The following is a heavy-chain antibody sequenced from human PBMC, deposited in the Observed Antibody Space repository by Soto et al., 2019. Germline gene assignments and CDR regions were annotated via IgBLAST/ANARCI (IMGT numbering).Heavy chain of an antibody. J-gene: IGHJ4*02. Sequence: SETLSLTCTVSGGSISSHYWSWVRQPPGKGLEWIGYLYYTGSTNYNASLKSQVTMSLDTSKNQFSLMLTSVTAADTTVYYCARVGATVTSQALGFDHWGQGILVTVSS. CDR2: LYYTGST. CDR1: GGSISSHY. D-gene: IGHD4-17*01. V-gene: IGHV4-59*11. CDR3: ARVGATVTSQALGFDH.